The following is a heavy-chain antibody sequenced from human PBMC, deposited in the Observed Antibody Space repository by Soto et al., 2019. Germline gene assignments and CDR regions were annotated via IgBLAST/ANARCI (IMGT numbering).Heavy chain of an antibody. Sequence: EEQLLESGGGLVRPGGSLRLSCAASAFTFRSYVMSWVRQAPGKGLEWVSAITASADTTYYADSVKGRFTISRDNSKNRLYLRMNSLRAEDTAVYYCAKVRPLRDCTSTSCLGAFDIWGQGTMVTVS. CDR3: AKVRPLRDCTSTSCLGAFDI. CDR1: AFTFRSYV. J-gene: IGHJ3*02. V-gene: IGHV3-23*01. CDR2: ITASADTT. D-gene: IGHD2-2*01.